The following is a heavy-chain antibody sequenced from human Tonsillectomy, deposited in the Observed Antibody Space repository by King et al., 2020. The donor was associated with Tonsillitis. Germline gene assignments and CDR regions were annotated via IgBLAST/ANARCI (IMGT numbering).Heavy chain of an antibody. CDR2: IKSKTGGGTT. D-gene: IGHD3-10*01. CDR1: GFTFSNAW. CDR3: TTEGVWFGELSFDY. V-gene: IGHV3-15*01. J-gene: IGHJ4*02. Sequence: VQLVESGGGLVKPGGSLRLSCAASGFTFSNAWMSWVRQAPGKGLEWVGRIKSKTGGGTTDYAAPVKGRFTISRDDSKNTLNLQMNSLKIEDTALYYCTTEGVWFGELSFDYWGQGTLVTVSS.